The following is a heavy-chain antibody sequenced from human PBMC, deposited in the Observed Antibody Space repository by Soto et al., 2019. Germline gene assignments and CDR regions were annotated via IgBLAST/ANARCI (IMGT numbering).Heavy chain of an antibody. CDR2: MLYSGLT. J-gene: IGHJ6*02. CDR1: GYSVSSSDYY. V-gene: IGHV4-39*01. CDR3: APLSVSLSGPYGIHV. Sequence: KPSETLSLPCSVSGYSVSSSDYYWAWIRQPPGKGLEWIGSMLYSGLTYYNPSLKSRVTLSVDTSKNQFSVRLNSVTASDTAVYYCAPLSVSLSGPYGIHVWGQGTTVTVSS. D-gene: IGHD2-15*01.